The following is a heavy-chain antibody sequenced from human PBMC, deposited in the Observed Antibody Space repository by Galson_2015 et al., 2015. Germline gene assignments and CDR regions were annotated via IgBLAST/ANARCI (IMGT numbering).Heavy chain of an antibody. CDR2: IYPGDSDT. J-gene: IGHJ3*02. D-gene: IGHD5-12*01. V-gene: IGHV5-51*01. CDR3: ASQQGGYSGYDYFLGSLRDDAFDI. CDR1: GYSFTSYW. Sequence: QSGAEVKKPGESLKISCKGSGYSFTSYWIGWVRQMPGKGLEWMGIIYPGDSDTRYSPSFQGQVTISADKSVSTAYLQWSSLKASDAAMYYCASQQGGYSGYDYFLGSLRDDAFDIWGQGTMFTVSS.